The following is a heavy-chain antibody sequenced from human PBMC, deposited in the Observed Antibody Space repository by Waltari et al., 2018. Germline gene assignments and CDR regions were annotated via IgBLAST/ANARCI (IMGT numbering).Heavy chain of an antibody. J-gene: IGHJ4*02. CDR3: ARGRELRFLEWLFIFDY. D-gene: IGHD3-3*01. CDR1: GYTFTGYY. Sequence: QVQLVQSGAEVKKPGASEKVSCKASGYTFTGYYMHWVRQAPGKGLEWMGWINPNSGGTNYAQKFQGRVTMTRDTSISTAYMELSRLRSDDTAVYYCARGRELRFLEWLFIFDYWGQGTLVTVSS. V-gene: IGHV1-2*02. CDR2: INPNSGGT.